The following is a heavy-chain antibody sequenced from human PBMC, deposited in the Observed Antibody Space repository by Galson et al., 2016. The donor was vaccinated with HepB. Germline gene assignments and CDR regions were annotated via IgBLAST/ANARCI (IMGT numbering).Heavy chain of an antibody. CDR1: GFTFSSYA. CDR2: ISGSGLST. J-gene: IGHJ4*02. Sequence: SLRLSCAASGFTFSSYAMGWVRQAPGKGLEWVSTISGSGLSTWYADSAKGRFTISRDNTKNTLSLQLTSLRGEDTAVFYCAKDRLRGETTRRYADSWGQGTLVTVSS. D-gene: IGHD1-26*01. CDR3: AKDRLRGETTRRYADS. V-gene: IGHV3-23*01.